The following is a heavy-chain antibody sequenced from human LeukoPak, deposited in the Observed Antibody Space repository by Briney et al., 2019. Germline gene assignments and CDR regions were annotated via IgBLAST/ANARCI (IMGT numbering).Heavy chain of an antibody. Sequence: GGSLRLSCAASGFTFSSYAMSWVRQAPGKGLEWVSAISGSGGSTYYADSVKGRFTISRDNSKNTLYLQMNSLRAEDTAVYYCAKDQSSSWYSNWFDPWGQGTLVTVSS. J-gene: IGHJ5*02. D-gene: IGHD6-13*01. CDR2: ISGSGGST. CDR1: GFTFSSYA. CDR3: AKDQSSSWYSNWFDP. V-gene: IGHV3-23*01.